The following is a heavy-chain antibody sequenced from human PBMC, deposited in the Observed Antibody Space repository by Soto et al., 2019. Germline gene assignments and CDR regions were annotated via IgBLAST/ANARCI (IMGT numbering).Heavy chain of an antibody. V-gene: IGHV3-23*01. Sequence: PGGSLRLSCAASGFTFSSYAMSWVRQAPGKGLEWVSAISGSGGSTYYADSVKGRFTISRDNSKNTLYVQMNSLRAEDTAVYYCAKGQGSGSLGRRDYWGQGTLVTVSS. CDR2: ISGSGGST. J-gene: IGHJ4*02. CDR1: GFTFSSYA. CDR3: AKGQGSGSLGRRDY. D-gene: IGHD6-19*01.